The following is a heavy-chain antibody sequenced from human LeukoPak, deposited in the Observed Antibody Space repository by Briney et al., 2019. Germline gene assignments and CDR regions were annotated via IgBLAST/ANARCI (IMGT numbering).Heavy chain of an antibody. V-gene: IGHV4-59*01. CDR2: IYYSGST. Sequence: PSETLSLTCTVSGGSISSYYWSWIRQPPGKGLEWIGYIYYSGSTNYNPSLKSRVTISVDTSKNQFSLKLSSVTAADTAMYYCARSGCSGGSCYSAANYGMDVWGQGTTVTVSS. CDR3: ARSGCSGGSCYSAANYGMDV. CDR1: GGSISSYY. J-gene: IGHJ6*02. D-gene: IGHD2-15*01.